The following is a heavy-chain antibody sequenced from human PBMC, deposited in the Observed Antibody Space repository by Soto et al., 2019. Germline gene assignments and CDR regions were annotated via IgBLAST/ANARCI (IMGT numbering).Heavy chain of an antibody. D-gene: IGHD2-21*02. CDR3: ASVYAYCGGDCYSRDDAFDI. CDR1: GFTFSSYA. V-gene: IGHV3-30-3*01. J-gene: IGHJ3*02. CDR2: ISYDGSNK. Sequence: LRLSCAASGFTFSSYAMHWVRQAPGKGLEWVAVISYDGSNKYYADSVKGRFTISRDNSKNTLYLQMNSLRAEDTAVYYCASVYAYCGGDCYSRDDAFDIWGQGTMVTVSS.